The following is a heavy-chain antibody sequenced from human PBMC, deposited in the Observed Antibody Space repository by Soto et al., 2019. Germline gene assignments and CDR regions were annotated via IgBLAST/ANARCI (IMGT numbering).Heavy chain of an antibody. CDR1: GGSMKSYF. CDR2: ISHTGNT. D-gene: IGHD3-22*01. J-gene: IGHJ4*02. Sequence: KTSETLSLTCTVSGGSMKSYFWSWIRQPPGKGLEGIGFISHTGNTNYNPSLKSRLTISIDTSKNQFSLKLSSVTAADTAVYSCARVSSNGYHFDSWGQGTLVTVSS. CDR3: ARVSSNGYHFDS. V-gene: IGHV4-59*01.